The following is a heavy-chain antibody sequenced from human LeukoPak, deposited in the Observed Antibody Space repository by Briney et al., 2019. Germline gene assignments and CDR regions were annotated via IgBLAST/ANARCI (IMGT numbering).Heavy chain of an antibody. V-gene: IGHV4-34*01. D-gene: IGHD1-26*01. J-gene: IGHJ6*03. CDR2: IHYSGRI. Sequence: PSETLSLTCAVYGGSFSGYYWTWIRQPPGKGLEWIGEIHYSGRINYNPSLKSRVTISADTSNNHFSLKMNSVTAADTAFYYCASQGHHGKIVGTTLSYFYMDVWGKGTTVTVSS. CDR3: ASQGHHGKIVGTTLSYFYMDV. CDR1: GGSFSGYY.